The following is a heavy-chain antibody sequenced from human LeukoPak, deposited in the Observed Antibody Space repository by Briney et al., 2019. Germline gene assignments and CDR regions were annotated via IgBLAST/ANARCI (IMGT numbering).Heavy chain of an antibody. CDR2: IKQNGTEK. D-gene: IGHD6-19*01. CDR3: ARDNRRTAVAGLDS. J-gene: IGHJ4*02. CDR1: GFTFSSYG. V-gene: IGHV3-7*01. Sequence: PGGSLRLSCAASGFTFSSYGMHWVRQAPGKGLEWVANIKQNGTEKYYADSVKGRFIISRDNAENSVYLQLNSLRAEDTAVYYCARDNRRTAVAGLDSWGQGILVTVSS.